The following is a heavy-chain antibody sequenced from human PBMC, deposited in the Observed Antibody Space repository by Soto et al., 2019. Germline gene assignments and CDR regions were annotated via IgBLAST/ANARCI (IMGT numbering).Heavy chain of an antibody. CDR2: IYYSGST. Sequence: SETLSLTCTVSGGSISSSSYYWGWIRQPPXKGLEWIGSIYYSGSTYYNPSLKSRVTISVDTSKNQFSLKLSSVTAADTAVYYCASTLSLYRGYSGYDYYYYGMDVWGQGTTVTVS. D-gene: IGHD5-12*01. J-gene: IGHJ6*02. CDR1: GGSISSSSYY. CDR3: ASTLSLYRGYSGYDYYYYGMDV. V-gene: IGHV4-39*01.